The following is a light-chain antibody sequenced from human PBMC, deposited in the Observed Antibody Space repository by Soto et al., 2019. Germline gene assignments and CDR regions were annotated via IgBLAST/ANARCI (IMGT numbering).Light chain of an antibody. V-gene: IGKV3D-20*01. J-gene: IGKJ2*01. Sequence: EIVLTQSPATLSLSPGERATLSCGASQSVSSSYLAWYQQKPGLAPRLLIYDASSRATGIPDRFSGSGSGTHFTITTSRLEPEDSAVYYCQQYGSSPYTFGLATKLEIK. CDR1: QSVSSSY. CDR3: QQYGSSPYT. CDR2: DAS.